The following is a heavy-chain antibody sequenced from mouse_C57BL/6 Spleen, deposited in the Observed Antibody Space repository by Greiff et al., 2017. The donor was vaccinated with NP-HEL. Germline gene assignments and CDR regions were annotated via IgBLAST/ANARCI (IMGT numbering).Heavy chain of an antibody. CDR1: GYTFTSYT. CDR3: AREGIYYDYDGDWFAY. V-gene: IGHV1-4*01. CDR2: INPSSGYT. J-gene: IGHJ3*01. D-gene: IGHD2-4*01. Sequence: VQLQQSGAELARPGASVKMSCKASGYTFTSYTMHWVNQRPGQGLEWIGYINPSSGYTKYNQKFKDKATLTADKSSSTAYMQLSSLTSEDSAVYYCAREGIYYDYDGDWFAYWGQGTLVTVSA.